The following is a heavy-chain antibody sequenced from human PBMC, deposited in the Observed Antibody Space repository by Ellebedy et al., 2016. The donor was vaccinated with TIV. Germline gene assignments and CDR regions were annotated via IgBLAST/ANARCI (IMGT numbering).Heavy chain of an antibody. D-gene: IGHD3-10*01. Sequence: SVKVSXKASGGTFSSYAISWVRQAPGQGLEWMGGIIPIFGTANYAQKFQGRVTITADESTSTAYMELSSLRSEDTAVYYCARDSSGSYFGAADFFDYWGQGTLVTVSS. CDR2: IIPIFGTA. CDR1: GGTFSSYA. CDR3: ARDSSGSYFGAADFFDY. V-gene: IGHV1-69*13. J-gene: IGHJ4*02.